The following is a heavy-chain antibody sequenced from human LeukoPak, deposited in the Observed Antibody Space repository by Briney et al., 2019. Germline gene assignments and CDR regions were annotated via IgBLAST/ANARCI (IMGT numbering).Heavy chain of an antibody. CDR3: AKGNRPVTAMVVLDY. J-gene: IGHJ4*02. CDR1: GFIFSSYW. V-gene: IGHV3-74*01. CDR2: INTDGSST. Sequence: GGSLRLSCAASGFIFSSYWMHWVRHAPGKGLAWVSRINTDGSSTSYADSVKGRFTISRDNAKNTLYLQMNSLRAEDTAVYYCAKGNRPVTAMVVLDYWGQGTLVTVSS. D-gene: IGHD2-21*02.